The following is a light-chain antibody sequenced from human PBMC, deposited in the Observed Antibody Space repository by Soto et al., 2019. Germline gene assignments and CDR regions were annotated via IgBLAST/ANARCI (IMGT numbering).Light chain of an antibody. Sequence: QSVLTQPASVSGSPGQSITISCTGTSSDVGGYNYVSWYQQHPGKAPKLIIFEVSYRPSGISNRFSASKSGDTASLTISGLQADDEADYYCCSYTDSSTFGFYVFGTGTKVTVL. J-gene: IGLJ1*01. CDR1: SSDVGGYNY. CDR2: EVS. CDR3: CSYTDSSTFGFYV. V-gene: IGLV2-14*01.